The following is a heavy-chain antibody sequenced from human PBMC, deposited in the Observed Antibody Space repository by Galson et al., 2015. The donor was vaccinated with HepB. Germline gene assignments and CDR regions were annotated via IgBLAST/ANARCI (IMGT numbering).Heavy chain of an antibody. CDR2: SSGSGGST. CDR1: GFTFSRYA. D-gene: IGHD3-10*01. CDR3: AKASYMVRGVTVYYYYMDV. Sequence: SLRLSCAASGFTFSRYAMSWVRQAPGKGLEWVLGSSGSGGSTYYADSVKGRFTISRDNSKNTLYLQMNSLRAEDTAVYYCAKASYMVRGVTVYYYYMDVWGKGTTVTVSS. V-gene: IGHV3-23*01. J-gene: IGHJ6*03.